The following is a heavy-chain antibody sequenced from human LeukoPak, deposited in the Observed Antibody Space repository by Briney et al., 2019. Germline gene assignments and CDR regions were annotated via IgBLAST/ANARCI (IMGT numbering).Heavy chain of an antibody. CDR2: ISYDESKI. Sequence: GGSLRLSCTGSGFSFTNYAMHWVRQAPGEGLEWVAVISYDESKIYYADSVKGRFTISRDLSTNTLYLQMNSLTTEDTAMYFCARRPVAAEYFRHWGQGTLVTVSS. V-gene: IGHV3-30*03. J-gene: IGHJ1*01. CDR1: GFSFTNYA. CDR3: ARRPVAAEYFRH. D-gene: IGHD6-25*01.